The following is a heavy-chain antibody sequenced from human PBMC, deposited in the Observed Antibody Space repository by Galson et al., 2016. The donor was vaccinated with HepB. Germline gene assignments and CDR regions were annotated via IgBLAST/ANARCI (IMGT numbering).Heavy chain of an antibody. CDR3: AKDLPPDTGMGGFDY. V-gene: IGHV3-30*18. D-gene: IGHD5-18*01. CDR2: ISYDGSNK. J-gene: IGHJ4*02. CDR1: GFTFSNSG. Sequence: SLRLSCAASGFTFSNSGMHWVRQAPGRGSAWVAVISYDGSNKYYANSVKGRFTLPRNNSKNTLYLQMNSLRAEDTALYYCAKDLPPDTGMGGFDYWGQGTVVTVSS.